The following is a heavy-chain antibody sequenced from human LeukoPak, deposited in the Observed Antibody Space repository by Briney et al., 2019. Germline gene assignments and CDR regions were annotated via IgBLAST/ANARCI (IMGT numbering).Heavy chain of an antibody. J-gene: IGHJ4*02. CDR3: ARANYYDSALDY. CDR2: IYHSGST. Sequence: SGTLSLTCAVSGGSISSSNWWSWVRQPPGKGLEWIGEIYHSGSTNYNPSLKSRVTISVDTSKNQFSLKLSSVTAADTAVYYCARANYYDSALDYWGQGTLVTVSS. D-gene: IGHD3-22*01. CDR1: GGSISSSNW. V-gene: IGHV4-4*02.